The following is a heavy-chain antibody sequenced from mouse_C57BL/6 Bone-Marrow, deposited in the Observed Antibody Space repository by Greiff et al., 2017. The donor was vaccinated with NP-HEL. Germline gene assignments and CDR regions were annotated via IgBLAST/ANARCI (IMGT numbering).Heavy chain of an antibody. CDR3: ARDACLSAGYWYFDV. Sequence: EVQVVDSGGGLVQSGRSLRLSCATSGFTFSDFYMEWVRQAPGKGLEWIAASRNKANDYTTEYSASVKGRFIVSRDTSQSILYLQMNALRVEDTAIYYCARDACLSAGYWYFDVWGTGTTVTVSS. V-gene: IGHV7-1*01. CDR1: GFTFSDFY. CDR2: SRNKANDYTT. D-gene: IGHD1-2*01. J-gene: IGHJ1*03.